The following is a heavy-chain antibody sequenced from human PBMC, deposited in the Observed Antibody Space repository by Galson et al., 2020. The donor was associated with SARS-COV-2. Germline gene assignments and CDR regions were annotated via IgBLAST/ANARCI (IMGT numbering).Heavy chain of an antibody. CDR2: ISSTGHYI. CDR3: ASNLYCGGGTCYSRSIDY. Sequence: GESLKISCAVSGLTFSSYCMNWVRQAPGKGLEWVSSISSTGHYIYYADSLKGRFTISRDNARNSLYLQMNSLRAEDTAVYYCASNLYCGGGTCYSRSIDYWGQGTLVTVSS. V-gene: IGHV3-21*01. J-gene: IGHJ4*02. CDR1: GLTFSSYC. D-gene: IGHD2-15*01.